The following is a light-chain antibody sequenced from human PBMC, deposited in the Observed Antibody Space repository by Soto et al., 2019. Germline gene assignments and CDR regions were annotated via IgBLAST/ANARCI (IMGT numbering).Light chain of an antibody. V-gene: IGKV3-11*01. CDR2: DAS. J-gene: IGKJ5*01. CDR3: QQRSNWPSSLT. CDR1: QSVRSY. Sequence: IVLTHSPSILSLSQEERATLSCRGIQSVRSYLAWYQHKSGQAPRLLIYDASKRATGIPARFSGSGSGTDFTLTISSLEPEDFAVYYCQQRSNWPSSLTFGQGTRLENK.